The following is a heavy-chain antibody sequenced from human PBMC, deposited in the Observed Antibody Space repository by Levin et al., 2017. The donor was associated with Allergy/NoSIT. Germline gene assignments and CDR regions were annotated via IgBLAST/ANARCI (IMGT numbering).Heavy chain of an antibody. D-gene: IGHD2-2*01. CDR2: IRSKAYGGTT. CDR1: GFTFGDYA. CDR3: TRDKGTGVVVPAANFPYYFDY. V-gene: IGHV3-49*03. J-gene: IGHJ4*02. Sequence: GESLKISCTASGFTFGDYAMSWFRQAPGKGLEWVGFIRSKAYGGTTEYAASVKGRFTISRDDSKSIAYLQMNSLKTEDTAVYYCTRDKGTGVVVPAANFPYYFDYWGQGTLVTVSS.